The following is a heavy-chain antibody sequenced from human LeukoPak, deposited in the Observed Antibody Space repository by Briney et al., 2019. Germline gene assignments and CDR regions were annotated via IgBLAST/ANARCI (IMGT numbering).Heavy chain of an antibody. CDR2: ISAYNGNT. Sequence: GASVKVSCKASGYTFTSYGISWVRLAPGQGLEWMGWISAYNGNTNYAQKLQGRVTMTTDTSTSTAYMELRSLRSDDTAVYYCARGYSYGYFYYYYYMDVWGKGTMVTVSS. D-gene: IGHD5-18*01. J-gene: IGHJ6*03. CDR1: GYTFTSYG. V-gene: IGHV1-18*01. CDR3: ARGYSYGYFYYYYYMDV.